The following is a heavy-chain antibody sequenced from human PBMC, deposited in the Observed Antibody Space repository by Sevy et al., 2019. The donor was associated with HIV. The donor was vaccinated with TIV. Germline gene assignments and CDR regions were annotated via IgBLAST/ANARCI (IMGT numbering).Heavy chain of an antibody. CDR1: GFTFSAYW. J-gene: IGHJ5*02. CDR2: INQGGSEK. V-gene: IGHV3-7*01. D-gene: IGHD6-13*01. Sequence: GGSRRLSCAASGFTFSAYWMHWVRQAPGKGLEWVANINQGGSEKYYVDSVKVRFTISRDNAKNSLFLQMNSLRAEDTAVYYGARALAAAASSWGQGALVTVSS. CDR3: ARALAAAASS.